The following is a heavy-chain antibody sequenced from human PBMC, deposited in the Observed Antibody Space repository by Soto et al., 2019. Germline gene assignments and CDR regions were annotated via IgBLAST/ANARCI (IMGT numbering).Heavy chain of an antibody. CDR3: ARDWGLRLGELSFFDY. CDR1: GGTFSRFA. J-gene: IGHJ4*02. CDR2: VIPLFGTA. V-gene: IGHV1-69*01. Sequence: QVHLVQSGAELKKTGSSLKFSCKASGGTFSRFAISWLRQPPGQGLEWMAGVIPLFGTASYPQKFQGRVTITADEATTTAHMELSGLRSDDTAVYYCARDWGLRLGELSFFDYWGQGTLVTVSS. D-gene: IGHD3-16*02.